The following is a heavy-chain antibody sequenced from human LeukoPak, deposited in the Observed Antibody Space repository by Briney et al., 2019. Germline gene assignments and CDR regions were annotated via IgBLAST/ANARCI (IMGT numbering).Heavy chain of an antibody. D-gene: IGHD2-2*01. J-gene: IGHJ6*03. CDR3: AKDQVVVVPAGDYYYYYMDV. Sequence: PGGSLRLSCAASGFTFSSYAMHWVRQAPGKGLEWVAVISYDGSNKYYADSVKGRFTISRDNSKNTLYLQMNSLRAEDTAVYYCAKDQVVVVPAGDYYYYYMDVWGKGTTVTISS. V-gene: IGHV3-30*04. CDR2: ISYDGSNK. CDR1: GFTFSSYA.